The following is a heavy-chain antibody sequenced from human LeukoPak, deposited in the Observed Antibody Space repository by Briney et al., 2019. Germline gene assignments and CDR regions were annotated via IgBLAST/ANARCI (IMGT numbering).Heavy chain of an antibody. J-gene: IGHJ5*02. V-gene: IGHV4-31*03. Sequence: PSETLSLTCTVSGGSISSGGYYWSWLRQHPGKGLEWIGYIYYSGSTYYNPSLKSRVTISVDTSKNQFSLKLSSVTAADTAVYYCARVEEIVPAATSWFDPWGQGTLVTVSS. CDR3: ARVEEIVPAATSWFDP. CDR1: GGSISSGGYY. CDR2: IYYSGST. D-gene: IGHD2-2*01.